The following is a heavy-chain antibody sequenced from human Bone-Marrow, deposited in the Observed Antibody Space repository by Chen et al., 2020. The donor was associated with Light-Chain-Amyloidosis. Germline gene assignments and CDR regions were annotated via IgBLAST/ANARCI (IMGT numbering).Heavy chain of an antibody. V-gene: IGHV3-72*01. Sequence: EVQLVESGGDLVQPGGSLRLSCAASGFSFSDNYMEWVRQAPGKGLEWLDRIRDKGNRHPTEYAASVKCRFTISRDDSKNSVYLQMNSLSTEDTAVYYCVKDLDGLVEDWGQGTLVTVSS. J-gene: IGHJ4*02. CDR1: GFSFSDNY. D-gene: IGHD2-15*01. CDR2: IRDKGNRHPT. CDR3: VKDLDGLVED.